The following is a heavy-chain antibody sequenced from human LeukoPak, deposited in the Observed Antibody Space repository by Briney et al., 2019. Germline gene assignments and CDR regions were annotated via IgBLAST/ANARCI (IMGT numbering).Heavy chain of an antibody. CDR3: ASGLWFGEKGFDP. D-gene: IGHD3-10*01. CDR1: GYSISSGYY. V-gene: IGHV4-38-2*01. Sequence: SETLSLTCAVSGYSISSGYYWGWIRPPPGKGLEGIGSIYHSGSTYYNPSLKSRVTISVDTSKNQFSLKLSSVTAADTAVYYCASGLWFGEKGFDPWGQGTLVTVSS. J-gene: IGHJ5*02. CDR2: IYHSGST.